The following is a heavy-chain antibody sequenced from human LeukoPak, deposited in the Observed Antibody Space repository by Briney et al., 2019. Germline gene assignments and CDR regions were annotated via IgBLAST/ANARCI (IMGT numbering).Heavy chain of an antibody. CDR2: INSDGSST. CDR3: ARAAWVLWFGEFTGGLDY. V-gene: IGHV3-74*01. Sequence: PGGSLRLSCAASGFTFSSYWMHWVRQAPGKGLVWVSRINSDGSSTSYADSVKGRFTISRDNAKNTLYLQMNSLRAEDTAVYYCARAAWVLWFGEFTGGLDYWGQGTLVTVSS. CDR1: GFTFSSYW. D-gene: IGHD3-10*01. J-gene: IGHJ4*02.